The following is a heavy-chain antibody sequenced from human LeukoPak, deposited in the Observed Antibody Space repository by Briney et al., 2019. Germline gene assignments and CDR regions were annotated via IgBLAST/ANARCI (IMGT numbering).Heavy chain of an antibody. CDR3: ASTMVRGMKRDY. Sequence: ASVKVSCKASGYTFTGYYMHWVRQAPGQGLEWMGWINPNSGGTNYAQKFQGRVTMTRDTSISTAYMELSRLRSDDTAVYYCASTMVRGMKRDYWGKRTRVTVSS. CDR1: GYTFTGYY. V-gene: IGHV1-2*02. J-gene: IGHJ4*02. D-gene: IGHD3-10*01. CDR2: INPNSGGT.